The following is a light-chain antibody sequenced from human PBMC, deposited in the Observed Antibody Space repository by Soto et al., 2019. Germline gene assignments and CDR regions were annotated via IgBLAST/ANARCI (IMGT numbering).Light chain of an antibody. Sequence: DIEMTQSPSSLSASVGDRVTITCRASQTISSYLNWYHQKPGKAPKLLIYAVSNLQSGVPSRFSGSGSGTDFTLTISSLQPEDFGTYYGQQNYNTPLTFGPGTNVDIK. CDR3: QQNYNTPLT. CDR2: AVS. V-gene: IGKV1-39*01. J-gene: IGKJ3*01. CDR1: QTISSY.